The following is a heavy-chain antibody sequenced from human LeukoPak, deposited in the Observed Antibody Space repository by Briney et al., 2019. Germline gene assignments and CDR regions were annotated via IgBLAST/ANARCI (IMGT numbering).Heavy chain of an antibody. CDR3: ARPRDCDSPYAFDI. D-gene: IGHD2-21*02. CDR1: GGSISSYY. Sequence: SETLSLTCTVSGGSISSYYWSWIRQPPGKGLEWIGYIYTSGSTNYNPSLKSRVTISVDTSKNQFSLKLSSVTAADTAVYYCARPRDCDSPYAFDIWGQGTMVTVSS. CDR2: IYTSGST. J-gene: IGHJ3*02. V-gene: IGHV4-4*09.